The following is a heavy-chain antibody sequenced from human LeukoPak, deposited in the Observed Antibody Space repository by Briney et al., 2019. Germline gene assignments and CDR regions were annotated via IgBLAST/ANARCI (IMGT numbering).Heavy chain of an antibody. D-gene: IGHD4-17*01. CDR1: GYTFTGYY. J-gene: IGHJ4*02. V-gene: IGHV1-2*02. CDR2: INPNSGGT. CDR3: ARDDGDYVNPLDY. Sequence: ASVKVPCKASGYTFTGYYMHWVRQAPGQGLEWTGWINPNSGGTNYAQKFQGRVTMTRDTSISTAYMELSRLRSDDTAVYYCARDDGDYVNPLDYWGQGTLVTVSS.